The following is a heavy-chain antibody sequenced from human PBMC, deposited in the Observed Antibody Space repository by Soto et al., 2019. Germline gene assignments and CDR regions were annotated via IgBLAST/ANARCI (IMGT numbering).Heavy chain of an antibody. CDR1: GFTFSTHS. Sequence: PGGSLRLSCAASGFTFSTHSMNWVRQAPGKGLEWISYITSSDVTMYADSVKGRFTISRDNAKNSLYLQMNSLRAEDTALYYCARIYSSGWFTAFDIWGQGTMVTVSS. CDR2: ITSSDVT. V-gene: IGHV3-48*01. CDR3: ARIYSSGWFTAFDI. D-gene: IGHD6-19*01. J-gene: IGHJ3*02.